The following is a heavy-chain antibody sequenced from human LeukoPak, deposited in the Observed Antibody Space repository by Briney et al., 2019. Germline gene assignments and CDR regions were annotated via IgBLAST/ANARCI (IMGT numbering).Heavy chain of an antibody. J-gene: IGHJ6*02. CDR3: ARDLRASGMDV. V-gene: IGHV4-59*01. CDR1: GGSISSYY. CDR2: IYYSGNT. Sequence: SEPLSLTCTVSGGSISSYYWSWIRQPPGKGLEWIGYIYYSGNTNYNPSLKSRVTISVDTSKNQFSLKLSSVTAADTAVYYCARDLRASGMDVWGQGTTVTVSS.